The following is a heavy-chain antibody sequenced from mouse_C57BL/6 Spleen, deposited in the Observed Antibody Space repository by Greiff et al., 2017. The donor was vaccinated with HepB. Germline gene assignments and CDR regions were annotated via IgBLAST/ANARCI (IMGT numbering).Heavy chain of an antibody. CDR2: ISSGSSTI. D-gene: IGHD4-1*01. CDR1: GFTFSDYG. Sequence: DVMLVESGGGLVKPGGSLKLSCAASGFTFSDYGMHWVRQAPEKGLEWVAYISSGSSTIYYADTVKGRFTISRDNAKNTLFLQMTSLRSEDTAMYYCARRQTGTGYFDVWGTGTTVTVSS. V-gene: IGHV5-17*01. J-gene: IGHJ1*03. CDR3: ARRQTGTGYFDV.